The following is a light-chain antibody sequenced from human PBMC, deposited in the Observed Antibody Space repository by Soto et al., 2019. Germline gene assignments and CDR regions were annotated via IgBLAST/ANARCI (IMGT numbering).Light chain of an antibody. CDR2: QNT. Sequence: SYELTQPPSVSVSPGLTASITCSGDKLGDKYASWYQQKPGQSPVLVIFQNTKRPSGIPERFSGSNSGNSATLTFSGAQSMDEADYYCQTWGSSTASVFGGGTKLTVL. V-gene: IGLV3-1*01. CDR3: QTWGSSTASV. J-gene: IGLJ3*02. CDR1: KLGDKY.